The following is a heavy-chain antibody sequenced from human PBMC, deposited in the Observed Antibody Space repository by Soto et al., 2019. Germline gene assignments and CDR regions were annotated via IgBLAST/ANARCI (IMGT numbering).Heavy chain of an antibody. Sequence: PSETLSLTCTVSGGSISSYYWSWIRQPPGKGLEWIGYIYYSGSTNYNPSLKSRVTISVDTSQNQFSLKLSSVTAADTAVYYCASHDTARAQFDYWGQGTLVTVSS. CDR3: ASHDTARAQFDY. V-gene: IGHV4-59*08. J-gene: IGHJ4*02. CDR1: GGSISSYY. D-gene: IGHD5-18*01. CDR2: IYYSGST.